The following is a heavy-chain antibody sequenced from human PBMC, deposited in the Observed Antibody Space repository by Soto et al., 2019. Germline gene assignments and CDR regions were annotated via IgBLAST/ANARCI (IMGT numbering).Heavy chain of an antibody. CDR1: GFTFSSYS. V-gene: IGHV3-7*03. CDR3: ARGGYCSSTSCLFDY. J-gene: IGHJ4*02. Sequence: PGGSLRLSCAASGFTFSSYSMNWVRQAPGKGLEWVANIKQDGSEKYYVDSVKGRFTISRDNAKNSLYLQMNSLRAEDTAVYYCARGGYCSSTSCLFDYWGQGTLVTVSS. D-gene: IGHD2-2*01. CDR2: IKQDGSEK.